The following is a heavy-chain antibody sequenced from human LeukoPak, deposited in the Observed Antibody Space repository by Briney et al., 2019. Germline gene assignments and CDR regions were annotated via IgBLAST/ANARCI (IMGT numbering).Heavy chain of an antibody. J-gene: IGHJ4*02. CDR1: GGSISSSSYY. D-gene: IGHD3-9*01. CDR2: IYYSGST. CDR3: ARLTYDILTGQLSYFDY. V-gene: IGHV4-39*01. Sequence: SETLSLTCTVSGGSISSSSYYWGWIRQPPGKGLEWIGSIYYSGSTYYNPSLKSRVTISVDTSKNQFSLKLSSVTAADTAVYSCARLTYDILTGQLSYFDYWGQGTLVTVSS.